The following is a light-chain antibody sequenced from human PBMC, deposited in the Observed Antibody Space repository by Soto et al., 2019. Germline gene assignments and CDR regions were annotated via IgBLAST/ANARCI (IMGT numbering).Light chain of an antibody. Sequence: EIVLTQSPGTLSLSPGERATLSCRASQTIRSNYLAWYQQRPGQAPRLLIYGASSRATDIPDRFSGSASGTDFPLTILRLEPEDFAVYYCQQYGSSPWTYGQGTKVEVK. V-gene: IGKV3-20*01. CDR1: QTIRSNY. CDR3: QQYGSSPWT. J-gene: IGKJ1*01. CDR2: GAS.